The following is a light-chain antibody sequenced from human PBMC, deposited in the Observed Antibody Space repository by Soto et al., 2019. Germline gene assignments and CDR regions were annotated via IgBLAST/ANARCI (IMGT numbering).Light chain of an antibody. Sequence: QSVLTQPPSASGSPGQSVTISCTGTSSDVGGNNYVSWYQQHPGKAPKLIIYEVSKRPSGVPDRFSGSKSGNMASLTVSGLQAEDEADYYCSSYAGSNNFVFGGGTKVTVL. CDR3: SSYAGSNNFV. J-gene: IGLJ2*01. CDR2: EVS. V-gene: IGLV2-8*01. CDR1: SSDVGGNNY.